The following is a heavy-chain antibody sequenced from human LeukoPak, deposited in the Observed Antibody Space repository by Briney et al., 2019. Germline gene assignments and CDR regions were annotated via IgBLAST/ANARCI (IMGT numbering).Heavy chain of an antibody. CDR3: ARKTRLPLYYYYMAV. CDR1: GFTFSSYW. V-gene: IGHV3-7*01. CDR2: IKQDGSEK. D-gene: IGHD4-11*01. J-gene: IGHJ6*03. Sequence: GGSLRLSCAASGFTFSSYWMSWGRQAPGKGPEWVANIKQDGSEKYYVDSVKGRFTISRDNAKNSLYLQMNSLRAEDTAVYYCARKTRLPLYYYYMAVWGKGPTVTVSS.